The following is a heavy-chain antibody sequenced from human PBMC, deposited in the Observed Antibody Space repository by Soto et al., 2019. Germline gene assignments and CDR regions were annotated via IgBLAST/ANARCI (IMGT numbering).Heavy chain of an antibody. J-gene: IGHJ6*02. CDR1: GFSFSSYA. D-gene: IGHD3-9*01. CDR3: AVLRYDIYLTYYITMDV. Sequence: QVQLVESGGGVVQPGRSLRLSCAVSGFSFSSYAMNWVRQAPSKRLKWVAVVSYDGSNKYYADSVKGRFAISRDNSKNTLYLQMNSLRVEDTAVYYCAVLRYDIYLTYYITMDVWGQGTTVTVSS. CDR2: VSYDGSNK. V-gene: IGHV3-30*09.